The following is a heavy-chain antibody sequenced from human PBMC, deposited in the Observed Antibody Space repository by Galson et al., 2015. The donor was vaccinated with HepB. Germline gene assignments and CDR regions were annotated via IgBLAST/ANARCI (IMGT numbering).Heavy chain of an antibody. J-gene: IGHJ4*02. D-gene: IGHD6-13*01. CDR1: GDSVSSKSAI. CDR2: TYYRSKWYF. CDR3: ARLDLGGDSWLLNYFDY. V-gene: IGHV6-1*01. Sequence: CAISGDSVSSKSAIWNRIRQSPSRGLEWLGRTYYRSKWYFHYADSVRGRITINPDTSKNQFSLQLNSVTPEDTAMYYCARLDLGGDSWLLNYFDYWGQGTLVTVSP.